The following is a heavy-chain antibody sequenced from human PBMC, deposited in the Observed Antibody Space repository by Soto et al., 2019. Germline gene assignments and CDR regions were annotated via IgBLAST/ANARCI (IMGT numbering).Heavy chain of an antibody. CDR2: TSYDGSNN. CDR1: GFTFRSYV. V-gene: IGHV3-33*05. Sequence: QVQLVESGGGVVQPGTSLRLSCVGSGFTFRSYVIHWVRQAPGKGLEWVALTSYDGSNNFYGDSVKGRFTISRHNTRNTVELQMASLRFEDTALYYCARWGTTWGLDAWGQGTLVSVSS. D-gene: IGHD3-16*01. J-gene: IGHJ5*02. CDR3: ARWGTTWGLDA.